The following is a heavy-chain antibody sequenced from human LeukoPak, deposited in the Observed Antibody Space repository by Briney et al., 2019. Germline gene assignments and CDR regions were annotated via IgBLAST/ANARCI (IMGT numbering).Heavy chain of an antibody. V-gene: IGHV3-23*01. D-gene: IGHD3-22*01. CDR2: ISGSGGST. CDR1: GFTFSSYA. J-gene: IGHJ4*02. Sequence: GGSLRLSCAASGFTFSSYAKSGVRQAPGKGLEWVSAISGSGGSTYYAASVKGRFTISRDNAKNSLYLQMNTLRAEDTAVYYCARSDSRRRSYYFDYWGQGTLVTVSS. CDR3: ARSDSRRRSYYFDY.